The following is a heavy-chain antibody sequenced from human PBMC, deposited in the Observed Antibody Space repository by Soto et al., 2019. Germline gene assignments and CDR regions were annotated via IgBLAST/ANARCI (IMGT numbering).Heavy chain of an antibody. J-gene: IGHJ6*02. CDR2: ISYSGST. CDR3: ARQAPDTALELIYYYGMDV. Sequence: SETLSLTCTVSGGSISSDSYYWGWIRQSPEKGLEWIASISYSGSTYYNPTLKSRLIISVDTSKSQFSLKLSSVTAADTAVYYCARQAPDTALELIYYYGMDVWGQGTTVTVSS. CDR1: GGSISSDSYY. D-gene: IGHD5-18*01. V-gene: IGHV4-39*01.